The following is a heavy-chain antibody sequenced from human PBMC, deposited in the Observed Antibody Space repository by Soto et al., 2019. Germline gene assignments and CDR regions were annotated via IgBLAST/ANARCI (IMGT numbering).Heavy chain of an antibody. D-gene: IGHD4-17*01. CDR2: VYYRGRS. J-gene: IGHJ4*02. CDR1: ADCGTRGGYS. V-gene: IGHV4-39*01. Sequence: TPALGCAVPADCGTRGGYSWAGIRQSTAKGLEWIGSVYYRGRSYSKSSVKSRVTISVDTSKNRFSLSLNSGTASDTAFYVCVSQRTTVPTQASFDYWDPGALVTVS. CDR3: VSQRTTVPTQASFDY.